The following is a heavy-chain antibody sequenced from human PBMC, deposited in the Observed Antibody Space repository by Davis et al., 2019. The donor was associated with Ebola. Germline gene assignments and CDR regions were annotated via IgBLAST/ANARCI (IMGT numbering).Heavy chain of an antibody. J-gene: IGHJ4*02. V-gene: IGHV1-18*04. Sequence: AASVKVSCKASGYTFTNYGISWVRQAPGQGLEWMGWISAYNGNTNYPQKLQGRVAMTTATSTSTAYMELRSLRSDDTAVYYCARVQGYCTSTRCYTLGGCDYWGQGTMVTVSS. CDR3: ARVQGYCTSTRCYTLGGCDY. CDR2: ISAYNGNT. CDR1: GYTFTNYG. D-gene: IGHD2-2*02.